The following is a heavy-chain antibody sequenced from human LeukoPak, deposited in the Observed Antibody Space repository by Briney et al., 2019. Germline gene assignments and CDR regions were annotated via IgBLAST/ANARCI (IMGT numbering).Heavy chain of an antibody. CDR2: ISSSSSYI. Sequence: GGSLRLSCAASGFTFSSYSMNWVRQAPGKGLEWVSSISSSSSYIHYADSVKGRFTISRDNAKNSLYLQMNSLRAEDTAVYYCARALAAAADYWGQGTLVTVSS. CDR3: ARALAAAADY. CDR1: GFTFSSYS. V-gene: IGHV3-21*01. J-gene: IGHJ4*02. D-gene: IGHD6-13*01.